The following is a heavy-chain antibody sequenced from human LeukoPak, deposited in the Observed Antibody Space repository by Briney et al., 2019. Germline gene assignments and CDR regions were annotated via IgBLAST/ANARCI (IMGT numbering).Heavy chain of an antibody. CDR1: GGSISSSSYY. Sequence: SETLSLTCTVSGGSISSSSYYWGWIRQPPGKGLEWIGSIYYSGSTYYNPSLKSRVTISVDTSKNQFSLKLSSVTAADTAVYYCAGIIAARKWYFDYWGQGTLVTVSS. D-gene: IGHD6-6*01. CDR3: AGIIAARKWYFDY. CDR2: IYYSGST. J-gene: IGHJ4*02. V-gene: IGHV4-39*01.